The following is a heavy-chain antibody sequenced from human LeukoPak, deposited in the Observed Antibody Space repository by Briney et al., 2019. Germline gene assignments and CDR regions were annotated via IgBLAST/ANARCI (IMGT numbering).Heavy chain of an antibody. CDR2: ISNDGSTT. CDR1: GFTFSTYM. J-gene: IGHJ4*02. Sequence: GGSLRLSCAASGFTFSTYMMHWVRQAPGKGLVWVSRISNDGSTTTYADSVKGRFTISRDNAKTSLYLQMNSLRAEDTAVYFCARALSGITGYTYGRGIDYWGQGTLVTVSS. CDR3: ARALSGITGYTYGRGIDY. V-gene: IGHV3-74*01. D-gene: IGHD5-18*01.